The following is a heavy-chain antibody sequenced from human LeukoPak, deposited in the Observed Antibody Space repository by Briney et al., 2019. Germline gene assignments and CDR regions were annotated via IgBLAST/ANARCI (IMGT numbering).Heavy chain of an antibody. J-gene: IGHJ4*02. V-gene: IGHV3-74*01. D-gene: IGHD2-21*01. CDR1: GFTFSSYW. Sequence: PGGSLRLSCAASGFTFSSYWMHWVRQAPGKGLVWVSRINHDGSNTGYADSVKGRFTISRDNAKSTLYLQLNSLRAEDTAMYYCVRELLCCGGDCLLYWGQGTLVTVSS. CDR2: INHDGSNT. CDR3: VRELLCCGGDCLLY.